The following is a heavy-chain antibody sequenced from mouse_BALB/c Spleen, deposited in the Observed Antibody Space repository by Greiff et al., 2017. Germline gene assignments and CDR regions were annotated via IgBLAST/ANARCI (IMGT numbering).Heavy chain of an antibody. CDR3: ARGLYYYGSSEDYFDY. D-gene: IGHD1-1*01. J-gene: IGHJ2*01. V-gene: IGHV5-6-5*01. CDR1: GFTFSSYA. CDR2: ISSGGST. Sequence: EVHLVESGGGLVKPGGSLKLSCAASGFTFSSYAMSWVRQTPEKRLEWVASISSGGSTYYPDSVKGRFTISRDNARNILNLQMSSLRSEDTAMYYCARGLYYYGSSEDYFDYWGQGTTLTVSS.